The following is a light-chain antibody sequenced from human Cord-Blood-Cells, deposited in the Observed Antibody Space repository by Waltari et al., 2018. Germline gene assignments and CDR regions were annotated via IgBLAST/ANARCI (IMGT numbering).Light chain of an antibody. CDR1: SGSIASNY. J-gene: IGLJ3*02. V-gene: IGLV6-57*01. CDR2: EDN. CDR3: QSYDSSNWV. Sequence: NFMLTQPHSVSESPGQTVTISCTRSSGSIASNYVQRYQQRPGSSPTTGIYEDNQRPSGVPDRFSGSIDSASNSASLTISGLKTEDEADYYCQSYDSSNWVFGGGTKLTVL.